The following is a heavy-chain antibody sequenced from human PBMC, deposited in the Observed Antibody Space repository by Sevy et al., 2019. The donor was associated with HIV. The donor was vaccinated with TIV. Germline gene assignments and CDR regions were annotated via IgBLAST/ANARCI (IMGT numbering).Heavy chain of an antibody. CDR3: ARGEQWLSFNY. V-gene: IGHV3-53*01. J-gene: IGHJ4*02. D-gene: IGHD6-19*01. CDR2: IYGNNST. CDR1: GFNISSNY. Sequence: GGSLRLSCAASGFNISSNYLSGVRQAPRKGLEWVSVIYGNNSTYYADFVKGRFTISRDNSKNTLYLQMNSLRVEDTAIYYCARGEQWLSFNYWGQGTLVTVSS.